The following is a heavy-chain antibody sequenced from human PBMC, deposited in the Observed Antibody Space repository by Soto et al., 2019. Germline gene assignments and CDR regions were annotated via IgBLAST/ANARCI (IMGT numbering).Heavy chain of an antibody. D-gene: IGHD6-19*01. CDR1: GDSVSSNSAA. V-gene: IGHV6-1*01. CDR3: ARASSGWYLHYYYCMDV. CDR2: TYYRSKWYN. J-gene: IGHJ6*02. Sequence: SQTLSLTCAISGDSVSSNSAAWNWIRQSPSRGLEWLGRTYYRSKWYNDYAVSVKSRITINPDTSKNQFSLQLNSVTPEDTAVYYCARASSGWYLHYYYCMDVWGQGTTVTVSS.